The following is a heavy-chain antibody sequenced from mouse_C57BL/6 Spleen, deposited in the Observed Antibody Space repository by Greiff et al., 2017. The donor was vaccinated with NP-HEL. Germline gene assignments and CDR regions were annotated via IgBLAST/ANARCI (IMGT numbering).Heavy chain of an antibody. J-gene: IGHJ3*01. Sequence: VQLQQPGAELVKPGASVKLSCKASGYTFTSYWMHWVKQRPGQGLEWIGMIHPNSGSTNYNEKFKSKATLTVDKSSSTAYMQLSSLTSEDSAVYYCARSVDGYSPFAYWGQGTLVTVSA. D-gene: IGHD2-3*01. CDR1: GYTFTSYW. CDR2: IHPNSGST. CDR3: ARSVDGYSPFAY. V-gene: IGHV1-64*01.